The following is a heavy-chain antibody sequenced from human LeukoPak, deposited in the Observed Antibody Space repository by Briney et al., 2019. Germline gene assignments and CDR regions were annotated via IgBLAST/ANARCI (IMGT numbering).Heavy chain of an antibody. J-gene: IGHJ4*02. D-gene: IGHD6-19*01. Sequence: GGSLRLSCVASGFTFSSYWMHWVRQAPGKGLVWVSRINSDGITTSYADSVKGRFTISRDNAKNTLYLQMNSLRAEDTAVYYCARDMVAGGPDYWGQGTLVTVSS. CDR3: ARDMVAGGPDY. CDR1: GFTFSSYW. V-gene: IGHV3-74*01. CDR2: INSDGITT.